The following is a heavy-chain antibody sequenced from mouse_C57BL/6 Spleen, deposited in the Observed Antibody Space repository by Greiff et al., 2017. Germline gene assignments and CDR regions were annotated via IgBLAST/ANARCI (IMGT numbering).Heavy chain of an antibody. CDR3: ARTFPLWFAY. J-gene: IGHJ3*01. Sequence: DVHLVESGPELVKPGASVKISCKASGYSFTGYYMNWVKQSPEKSLEWIGEINPSTGGTTYNQKFKAKATLTVDKSSSTAYMQLKSLTSEDSAVYYCARTFPLWFAYWGQGTLVTVSA. CDR2: INPSTGGT. V-gene: IGHV1-42*01. CDR1: GYSFTGYY.